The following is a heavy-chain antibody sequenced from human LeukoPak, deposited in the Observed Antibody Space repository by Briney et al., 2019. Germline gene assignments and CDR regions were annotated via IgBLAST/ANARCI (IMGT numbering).Heavy chain of an antibody. D-gene: IGHD2-21*02. Sequence: PSETLSLTCTVSGGSVSSYYWSWIRQTPEKGLEWIGYMSYSGRTDYGPSLKSRVTMSVDTFKNQFSLKMSYVTAADTGVYYCARGYCRDDICQVFPYWGQGTLVTVSS. CDR3: ARGYCRDDICQVFPY. J-gene: IGHJ4*02. CDR2: MSYSGRT. CDR1: GGSVSSYY. V-gene: IGHV4-59*02.